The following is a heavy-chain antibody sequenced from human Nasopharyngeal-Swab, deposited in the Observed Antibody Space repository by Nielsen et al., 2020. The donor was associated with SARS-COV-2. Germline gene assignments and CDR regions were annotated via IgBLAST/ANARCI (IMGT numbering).Heavy chain of an antibody. CDR3: AKDGTYYDFWSGYYTGIDYYYGMDV. J-gene: IGHJ6*02. Sequence: GGSLRLSCAASGFTFSSYGMHWVRQAPGKGLEWVAVISYDGSNKYYADSVKGRFTISRDNSKNTLYLQMNSLRAEDTAVHYCAKDGTYYDFWSGYYTGIDYYYGMDVWGQGTTVTVSS. D-gene: IGHD3-3*01. CDR2: ISYDGSNK. CDR1: GFTFSSYG. V-gene: IGHV3-30*18.